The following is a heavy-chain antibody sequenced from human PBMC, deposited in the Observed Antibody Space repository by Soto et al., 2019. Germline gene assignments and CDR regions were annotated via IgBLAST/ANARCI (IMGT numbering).Heavy chain of an antibody. V-gene: IGHV1-8*01. D-gene: IGHD2-15*01. CDR1: GYTFTDYD. CDR3: ARVAVAARPRWYNWFDP. Sequence: QEQLVQSGAEVKKPEASVKVSCKTSGYTFTDYDINWVRQATGQGLEWIGWMNPNSGETGYAQKFQGRVTMTRSASLSTAYLELSSLRSEDTAVYYCARVAVAARPRWYNWFDPWGQGTLVTVSS. CDR2: MNPNSGET. J-gene: IGHJ5*02.